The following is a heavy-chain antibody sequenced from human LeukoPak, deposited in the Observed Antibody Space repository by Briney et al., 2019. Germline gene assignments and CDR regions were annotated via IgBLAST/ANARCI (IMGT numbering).Heavy chain of an antibody. Sequence: GGSLRLSCAASGFTFSSYWMTWARQAPGKGLEWVSNIKKGESEKYYADSVRGRFTISRDNAKNSLYLRMNSLRAEDTAVYYCARDNGYFSVDYWGQGTLVTVSS. CDR2: IKKGESEK. J-gene: IGHJ4*02. CDR1: GFTFSSYW. CDR3: ARDNGYFSVDY. D-gene: IGHD3-22*01. V-gene: IGHV3-7*01.